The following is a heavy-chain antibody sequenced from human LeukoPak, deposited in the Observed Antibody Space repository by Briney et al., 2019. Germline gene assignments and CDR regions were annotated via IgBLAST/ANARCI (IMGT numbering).Heavy chain of an antibody. CDR3: ARSAALRGFYYYMDV. Sequence: SETLSLTCTVSGYSISSGYYWGWIRQPPGKGLEWVANVYRDGNTYYSPSLESRVTISVDTSKHQFSLRLSSVTAADTAVYYCARSAALRGFYYYMDVWGKGATVTVSS. D-gene: IGHD6-13*01. J-gene: IGHJ6*03. CDR1: GYSISSGYY. CDR2: VYRDGNT. V-gene: IGHV4-38-2*02.